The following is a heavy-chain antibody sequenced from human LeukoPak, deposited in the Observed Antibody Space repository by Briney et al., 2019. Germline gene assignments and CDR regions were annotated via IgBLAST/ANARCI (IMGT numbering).Heavy chain of an antibody. V-gene: IGHV3-48*02. J-gene: IGHJ4*02. D-gene: IGHD6-19*01. CDR3: ARDPGGGWYPGGVDY. Sequence: GGSLRLSCAASGFTFSSYSMNWVRQAPGKGLEWVSYISSSSSTIYYADSVKGRFTISRDNAKNSLYLQMNSLRDEDTAVYYCARDPGGGWYPGGVDYWGQGTLVTVSS. CDR2: ISSSSSTI. CDR1: GFTFSSYS.